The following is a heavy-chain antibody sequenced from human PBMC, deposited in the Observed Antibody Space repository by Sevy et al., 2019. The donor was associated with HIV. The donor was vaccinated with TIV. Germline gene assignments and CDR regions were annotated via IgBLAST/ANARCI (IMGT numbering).Heavy chain of an antibody. Sequence: GGSLRLSCAASGFIFGSYAMNWVRQAPGKGLEWVAVISYDGSHKYYADSVKGRFTISRDSSKNTLYRKMHSLRTDDTAVYYCARDPGSSWSSFDYWGQGTLVTVSS. D-gene: IGHD6-13*01. CDR1: GFIFGSYA. CDR3: ARDPGSSWSSFDY. V-gene: IGHV3-30-3*01. CDR2: ISYDGSHK. J-gene: IGHJ4*02.